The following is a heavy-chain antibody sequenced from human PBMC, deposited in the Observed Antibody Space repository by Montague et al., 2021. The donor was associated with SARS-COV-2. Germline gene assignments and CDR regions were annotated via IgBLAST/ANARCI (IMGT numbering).Heavy chain of an antibody. V-gene: IGHV4-39*01. J-gene: IGHJ6*02. CDR2: AYNAGTT. Sequence: SETRSLTCTVSGGSISSSSYYWGWIRQPPGKGLEWIGNAYNAGTTYYNPSLKSRVTISVDTSKNQFSLNMASVTAADTAVYYCARTSKLRESTTGNYYYHAMDVWGQGTTVTVSS. CDR1: GGSISSSSYY. CDR3: ARTSKLRESTTGNYYYHAMDV. D-gene: IGHD3-16*01.